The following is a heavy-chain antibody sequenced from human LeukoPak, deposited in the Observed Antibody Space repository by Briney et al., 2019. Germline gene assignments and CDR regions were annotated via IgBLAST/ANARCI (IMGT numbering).Heavy chain of an antibody. CDR2: IYTSGST. D-gene: IGHD6-13*01. CDR1: GGSISSSSYY. V-gene: IGHV4-61*02. Sequence: SETLSLTCTVSGGSISSSSYYWSWIRQPAGKGLEWIGRIYTSGSTNYNPSLKSRVTMSVDTSKNQFSLKLSSVTAADTAVYYCAREIAAAGTDYWGQGTLVTVSS. J-gene: IGHJ4*02. CDR3: AREIAAAGTDY.